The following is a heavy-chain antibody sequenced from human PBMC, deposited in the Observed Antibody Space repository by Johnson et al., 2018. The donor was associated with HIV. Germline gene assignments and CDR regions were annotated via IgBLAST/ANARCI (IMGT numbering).Heavy chain of an antibody. Sequence: QMLLVESGGGVVQPGRSLRLSCAASGFTFSSYGMHWVRQAPGKGLEWVAVISYDGSNKYYADSVKGRFTISRDNSKNTLYLQMNSLRTEDTAVYYCAARGLWTYDAFDIWGQGTMVTVSS. CDR1: GFTFSSYG. V-gene: IGHV3-30*03. D-gene: IGHD4/OR15-4a*01. CDR3: AARGLWTYDAFDI. J-gene: IGHJ3*02. CDR2: ISYDGSNK.